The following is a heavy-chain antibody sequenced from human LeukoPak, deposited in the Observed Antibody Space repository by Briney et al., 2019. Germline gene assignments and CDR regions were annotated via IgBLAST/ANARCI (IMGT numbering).Heavy chain of an antibody. CDR1: GLTFSSYA. CDR2: ISSNGGST. D-gene: IGHD2-2*01. J-gene: IGHJ4*02. CDR3: ARLGYCSSTSCYPDY. Sequence: GGSLRLSCAASGLTFSSYAMHWVRQAPGKGLEYVSAISSNGGSTYYANSVKGRFTISRDNSKNTLYLQMGSLRAEDMAVYYCARLGYCSSTSCYPDYWGQGTLVTVSS. V-gene: IGHV3-64*01.